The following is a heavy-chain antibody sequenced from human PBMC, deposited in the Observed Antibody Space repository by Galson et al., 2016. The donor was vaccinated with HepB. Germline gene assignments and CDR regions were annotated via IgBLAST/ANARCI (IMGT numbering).Heavy chain of an antibody. V-gene: IGHV3-21*01. D-gene: IGHD4-17*01. CDR2: ISTGSTYI. CDR1: GFTFGSYV. J-gene: IGHJ2*01. Sequence: SLRLSCAASGFTFGSYVMHWVRQAPGKGLEWVSSISTGSTYIYYADSVKGRFTISRDNAKNSLYLQMSNLRAEDTAVYYCARSPAYGDYLPWYFDLWGRGTLVTVSS. CDR3: ARSPAYGDYLPWYFDL.